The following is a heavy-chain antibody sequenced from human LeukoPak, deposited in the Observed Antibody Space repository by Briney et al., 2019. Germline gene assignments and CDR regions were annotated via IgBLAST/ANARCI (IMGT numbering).Heavy chain of an antibody. Sequence: GGSLRLSCAASGFTFSSYAMHWVRQAPGKGLEWVAVISYDGSNKYYADSVKGRFTISRDNSKNTLYLQMNSLRAEDTAAYYCARAVDTAMVRPNDYWGQGTLVTVSS. CDR2: ISYDGSNK. CDR1: GFTFSSYA. J-gene: IGHJ4*02. D-gene: IGHD5-18*01. CDR3: ARAVDTAMVRPNDY. V-gene: IGHV3-30*04.